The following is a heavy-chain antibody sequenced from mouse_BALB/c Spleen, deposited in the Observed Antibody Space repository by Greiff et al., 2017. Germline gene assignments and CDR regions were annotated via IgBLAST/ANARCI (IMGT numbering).Heavy chain of an antibody. V-gene: IGHV5-12-2*01. D-gene: IGHD5-1*01. CDR1: GFTFSSYT. Sequence: EVHLVESGGGLVQPGGSLKLSCAASGFTFSSYTMSWVRQTPEKRLEWVAYISNGGGSTYYPDTVKGRFTISRDNAKNTLYLQMSSLKSEDTAMYYCARVPYYYAMDYWGQGTSVTVSS. CDR2: ISNGGGST. J-gene: IGHJ4*01. CDR3: ARVPYYYAMDY.